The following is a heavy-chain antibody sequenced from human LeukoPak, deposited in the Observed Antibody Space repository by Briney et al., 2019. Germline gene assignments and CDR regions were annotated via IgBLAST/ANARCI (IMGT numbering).Heavy chain of an antibody. D-gene: IGHD5-18*01. CDR2: IYSGGST. CDR1: GCTVSSNY. V-gene: IGHV3-53*01. J-gene: IGHJ4*02. Sequence: GGSLRLSCAASGCTVSSNYMSWVRQAPGKGLEWVSVIYSGGSTYYADSVKGRFTISRDNSKNTLYLQLNSLRAEDTAVYYCARSRGYSYGYTYFDSWGQGTLVTVSS. CDR3: ARSRGYSYGYTYFDS.